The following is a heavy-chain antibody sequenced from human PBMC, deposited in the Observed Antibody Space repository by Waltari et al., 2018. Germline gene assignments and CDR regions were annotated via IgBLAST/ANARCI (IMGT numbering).Heavy chain of an antibody. CDR3: GRIAFGDDGGYFQH. CDR1: GGSISTNYN. V-gene: IGHV4-39*01. D-gene: IGHD4-17*01. J-gene: IGHJ1*01. Sequence: QLQLQESGPGLVTASETLSLTCTVSGGSISTNYNWGWIRQPPGKGLEWMGNMQYRGSSFYNPSLKSRVTISLDTSKNQFSLRLSSVGAADTAVYFCGRIAFGDDGGYFQHWGQGTLVTVSS. CDR2: MQYRGSS.